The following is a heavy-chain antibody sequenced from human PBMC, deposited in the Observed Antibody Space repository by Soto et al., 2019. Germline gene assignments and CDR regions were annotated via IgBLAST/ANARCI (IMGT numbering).Heavy chain of an antibody. V-gene: IGHV3-30-3*01. J-gene: IGHJ6*02. CDR2: ISYDGSNK. CDR3: AREFTAYNHYGMDV. D-gene: IGHD5-18*01. Sequence: QVQLVESGGGVVQPGRSLRLSCAASGFTFSSYAMHWVRQAPGKGLEWVAVISYDGSNKYYADSVKGRFTISRDNSKNTLYLQMNSLRAEDTAVYYCAREFTAYNHYGMDVWGQGTTVTVSS. CDR1: GFTFSSYA.